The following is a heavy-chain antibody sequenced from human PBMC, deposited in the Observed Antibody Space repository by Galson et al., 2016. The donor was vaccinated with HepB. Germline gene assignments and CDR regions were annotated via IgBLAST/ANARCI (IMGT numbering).Heavy chain of an antibody. CDR1: GYSFFTHW. J-gene: IGHJ4*02. CDR3: ARERAYSYGRGPIDY. Sequence: QSGAEVKKPGESLKISCKGSGYSFFTHWIVWVRQMPGKGLEWMGAFYPGDSNTRYSPSFQGQVTISADLSTNTAYLQWSSLKASDTAMFYCARERAYSYGRGPIDYWGQGTLVTVSS. D-gene: IGHD5-18*01. CDR2: FYPGDSNT. V-gene: IGHV5-51*01.